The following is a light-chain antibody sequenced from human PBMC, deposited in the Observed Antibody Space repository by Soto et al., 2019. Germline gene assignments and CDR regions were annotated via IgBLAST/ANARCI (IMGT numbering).Light chain of an antibody. CDR3: QQRKHWPPLT. J-gene: IGKJ4*01. CDR2: DTS. CDR1: QSVEKY. V-gene: IGKV3-11*01. Sequence: EVVLTQSPATLSLSPGERAILSCRASQSVEKYLAWYQQKPGQVPRLLIYDTSNRATGIPARFSGSGSETDFTLTISSLEPEDFAVYYCQQRKHWPPLTFGGGTKVEIK.